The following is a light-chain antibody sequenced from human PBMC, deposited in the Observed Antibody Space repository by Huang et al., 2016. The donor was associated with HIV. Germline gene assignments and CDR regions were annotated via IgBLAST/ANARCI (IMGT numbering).Light chain of an antibody. Sequence: EIVLTQSPGTLSLSPGERATLSCRASQSVSSIYLAWYQQKPGQAPRLLIDGASSRATGIPDRFSGSGSGTDFTLTISRLEPEDFAVYYCQQYGSSPLLTFGGGTKVEIK. CDR2: GAS. CDR1: QSVSSIY. V-gene: IGKV3-20*01. J-gene: IGKJ4*01. CDR3: QQYGSSPLLT.